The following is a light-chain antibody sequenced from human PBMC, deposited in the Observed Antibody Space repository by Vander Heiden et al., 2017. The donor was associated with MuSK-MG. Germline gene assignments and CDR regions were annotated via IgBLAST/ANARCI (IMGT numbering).Light chain of an antibody. CDR2: DAS. CDR1: QDISNS. Sequence: QLTQSPSSLSASVGDRVTITCQASQDISNSLNWYQQKPGRAPKVLIYDASNLETGVPSRFSGSGSGTDFGFTINSLQPEDVATYFCQQYDNLPLTFGGGTKVEI. CDR3: QQYDNLPLT. J-gene: IGKJ4*01. V-gene: IGKV1-33*01.